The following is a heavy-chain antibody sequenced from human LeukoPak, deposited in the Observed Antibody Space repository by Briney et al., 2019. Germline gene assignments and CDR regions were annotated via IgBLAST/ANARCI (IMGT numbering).Heavy chain of an antibody. CDR2: ISSGSAI. V-gene: IGHV3-48*04. D-gene: IGHD2-15*01. CDR1: GFTFSSYS. Sequence: PGGSLRLSCAASGFTFSSYSMNWVRQVPGKGLEWVSYISSGSAIYYADSVKGRFTISRDNAKNSLYLQMNSLRAEDTAVYYCARDVCSGSNCYYYFDYWGQGTLVTVSS. J-gene: IGHJ4*02. CDR3: ARDVCSGSNCYYYFDY.